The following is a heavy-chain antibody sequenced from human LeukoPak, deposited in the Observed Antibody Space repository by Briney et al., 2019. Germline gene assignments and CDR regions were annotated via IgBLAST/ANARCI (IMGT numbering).Heavy chain of an antibody. D-gene: IGHD6-13*01. CDR2: IRSKSYGGTT. J-gene: IGHJ4*02. CDR3: SRKQQLVLVSDY. Sequence: PGGSLRLSCTASGFTVGDYAMSWVRQAPGKGLEWVGFIRSKSYGGTTEYAASVKGRFTISRDDSKSIVYLQMNSLRSEDTAVYYCSRKQQLVLVSDYWGQGTLVTVSS. CDR1: GFTVGDYA. V-gene: IGHV3-49*04.